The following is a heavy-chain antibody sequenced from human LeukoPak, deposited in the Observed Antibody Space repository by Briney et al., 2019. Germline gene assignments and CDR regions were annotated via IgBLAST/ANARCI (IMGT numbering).Heavy chain of an antibody. CDR2: ISAYNGNT. V-gene: IGHV1-18*01. Sequence: GASVKVSCKASRYTFTSYGISWVRQAPGQGLEWMGWISAYNGNTNYAQKLQGRVTMTTDTSTSTAYMELRSLRSDDTAVYYCARDTFADYYDSSGYDYFDYWGQGTLVTVSS. D-gene: IGHD3-22*01. CDR3: ARDTFADYYDSSGYDYFDY. J-gene: IGHJ4*02. CDR1: RYTFTSYG.